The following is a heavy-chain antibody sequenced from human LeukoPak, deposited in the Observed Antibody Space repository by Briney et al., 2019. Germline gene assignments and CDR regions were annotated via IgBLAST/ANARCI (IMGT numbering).Heavy chain of an antibody. CDR1: GYTFISYG. J-gene: IGHJ6*03. Sequence: ASVKVSCKASGYTFISYGISWVRQAPGQGLEWMGWISAYNGNTNYAQKLQGRVTMTTDTSTSTAYMELRSLRSDDTAVYYCARVSRGSRNYYYYYYMDVWGKGTTVTVSS. CDR3: ARVSRGSRNYYYYYYMDV. V-gene: IGHV1-18*01. D-gene: IGHD5/OR15-5a*01. CDR2: ISAYNGNT.